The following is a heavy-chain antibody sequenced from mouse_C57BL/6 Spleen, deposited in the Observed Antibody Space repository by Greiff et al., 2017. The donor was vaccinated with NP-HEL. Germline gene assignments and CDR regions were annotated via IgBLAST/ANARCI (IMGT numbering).Heavy chain of an antibody. D-gene: IGHD2-5*01. V-gene: IGHV1-47*01. CDR3: ARGGYYSNLLFFDY. CDR2: FHPYNDDT. Sequence: VKVVESGAELVKPGASVKMSCKASGYTFTTYPIEWMKQNHGKSLEWIGNFHPYNDDTKYNEKFKGKATLTVEKSSSTVYLELSRLTSDDSAVYYCARGGYYSNLLFFDYWGQGTTLTVSS. CDR1: GYTFTTYP. J-gene: IGHJ2*01.